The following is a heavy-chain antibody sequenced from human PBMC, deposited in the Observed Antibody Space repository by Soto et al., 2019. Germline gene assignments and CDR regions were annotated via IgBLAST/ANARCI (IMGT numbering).Heavy chain of an antibody. V-gene: IGHV1-3*01. Sequence: ASVKVSCKASGYTFTSYAMHWVRQAPGQRLEWMGWINAGNGNTKYSQKFQGRVTITRDTSASTAYMELSSLRSEATAVYYCARGAGYSSAWIGYWGQGTLVTVSS. CDR3: ARGAGYSSAWIGY. CDR1: GYTFTSYA. J-gene: IGHJ4*02. CDR2: INAGNGNT. D-gene: IGHD6-19*01.